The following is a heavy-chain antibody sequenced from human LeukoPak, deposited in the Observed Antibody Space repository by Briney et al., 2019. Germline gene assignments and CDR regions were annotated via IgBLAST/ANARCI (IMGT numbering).Heavy chain of an antibody. Sequence: PSETLSLTCGVFGGSFSGYYWSWIRQPPGKGLEWIGEINHSGSGNCNSSLKSRVTISVDTSKNQFSLKLSSVTAADTAVYYCARVDFWFDPWGQGTLVTVSS. CDR1: GGSFSGYY. J-gene: IGHJ5*02. V-gene: IGHV4-34*01. CDR3: ARVDFWFDP. D-gene: IGHD2-2*03. CDR2: INHSGSG.